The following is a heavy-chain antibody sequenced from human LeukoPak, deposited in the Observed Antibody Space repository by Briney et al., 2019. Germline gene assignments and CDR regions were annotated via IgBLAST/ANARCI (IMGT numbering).Heavy chain of an antibody. J-gene: IGHJ6*02. V-gene: IGHV3-23*01. CDR1: GFTFSSFA. CDR3: AKPARLGDYGA. CDR2: ISASGSST. D-gene: IGHD4-17*01. Sequence: GSLRLSCTASGFTFSSFAMSWVRQAAGKRLEWVSTISASGSSTYYADSMKGRFTISRDNSKNTLNLQMNSLRVEDTAVYYCAKPARLGDYGAWGQGTTVTVSS.